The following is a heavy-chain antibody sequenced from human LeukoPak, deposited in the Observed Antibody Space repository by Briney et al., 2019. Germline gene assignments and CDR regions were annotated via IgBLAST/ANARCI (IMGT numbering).Heavy chain of an antibody. J-gene: IGHJ6*03. CDR3: ARDVYYYDSSWVYYYYMDV. V-gene: IGHV4-61*02. Sequence: SETLPLTCTVSGGSISSGSYYWSWIRQPAGKGLEWIGRIYTSGSTNYNPSLKSRVTISVDTSKNQFSLKLSSVTAADTAVYFCARDVYYYDSSWVYYYYMDVWGKGTTVTISS. CDR2: IYTSGST. CDR1: GGSISSGSYY. D-gene: IGHD3-22*01.